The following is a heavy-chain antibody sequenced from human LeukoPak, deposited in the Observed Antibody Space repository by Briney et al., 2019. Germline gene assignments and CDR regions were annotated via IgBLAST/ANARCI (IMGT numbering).Heavy chain of an antibody. D-gene: IGHD1-1*01. J-gene: IGHJ5*02. CDR2: RYRNGNT. CDR1: GDSFSGGDYF. CDR3: ARVPTYWVDP. Sequence: SSETLSLTCTVSGDSFSGGDYFWSWIRQPPGKGLEWIGYRYRNGNTYYNPSFEGRVSISVDTSENQLSLRLKSVTAADTAVYYCARVPTYWVDPWGQGILVTVSS. V-gene: IGHV4-30-4*01.